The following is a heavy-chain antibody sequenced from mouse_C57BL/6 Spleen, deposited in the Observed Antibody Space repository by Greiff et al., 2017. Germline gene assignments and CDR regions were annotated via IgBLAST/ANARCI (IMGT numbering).Heavy chain of an antibody. CDR2: IHPNSGST. CDR3: ARSDSSGLAY. J-gene: IGHJ3*01. Sequence: QVQLQQPGAELVKPGASVKLSCKASGYTFTSYWMHWVKQRPGQGLEWIGMIHPNSGSTNYTEKFKSKATLTVDKSSSTAYMQLSSLTSEDSAVYYCARSDSSGLAYWGQGTLVTVAA. CDR1: GYTFTSYW. V-gene: IGHV1-64*01. D-gene: IGHD3-2*02.